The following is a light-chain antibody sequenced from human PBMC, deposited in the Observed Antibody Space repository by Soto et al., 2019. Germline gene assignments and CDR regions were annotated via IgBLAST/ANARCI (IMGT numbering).Light chain of an antibody. Sequence: EIVMTQSPATLSVSPGERATLSCRASQSVNSNLAWYQQKPGHSPRLLIYGASTRVTGIPARFSGSGSGTEFTLTISSLQSEDFAIYYCQQHNSWPPVFGQGTKLESK. CDR3: QQHNSWPPV. J-gene: IGKJ2*01. V-gene: IGKV3-15*01. CDR2: GAS. CDR1: QSVNSN.